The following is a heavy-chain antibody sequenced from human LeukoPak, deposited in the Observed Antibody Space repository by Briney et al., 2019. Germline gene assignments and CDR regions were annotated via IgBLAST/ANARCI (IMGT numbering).Heavy chain of an antibody. J-gene: IGHJ3*02. CDR3: ARSYYDILTGYYWYVFDI. V-gene: IGHV4-30-4*01. D-gene: IGHD3-9*01. Sequence: SQTLSLTCSVSGGSISSGDYYWTWIRQPPGKGLEWIGYIYYSGTTYSDPSLKSRATISVDPSKNQFSLKLSSVTAADTAVYYCARSYYDILTGYYWYVFDIWGQGTMVTVSS. CDR2: IYYSGTT. CDR1: GGSISSGDYY.